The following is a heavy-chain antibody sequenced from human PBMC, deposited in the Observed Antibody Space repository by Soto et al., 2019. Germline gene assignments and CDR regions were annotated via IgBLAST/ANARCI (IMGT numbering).Heavy chain of an antibody. D-gene: IGHD1-1*01. CDR3: ARVTPGNNLYYFSGLDV. Sequence: VGSLRLSCVASGFTFDTYGIHWVRQAPGKGLQWVALIPYEGSNTYYADSVRGRFTISRDNSKNTLYLQINALRPEDTGVYYCARVTPGNNLYYFSGLDVWGQGTSVTVSS. V-gene: IGHV3-30-3*01. J-gene: IGHJ6*02. CDR1: GFTFDTYG. CDR2: IPYEGSNT.